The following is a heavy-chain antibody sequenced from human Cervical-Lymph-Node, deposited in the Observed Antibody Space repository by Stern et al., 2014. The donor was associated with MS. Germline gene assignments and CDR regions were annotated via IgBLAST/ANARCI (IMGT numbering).Heavy chain of an antibody. V-gene: IGHV4-38-2*02. J-gene: IGHJ2*01. CDR1: GYSISSGYY. Sequence: QVQLQESGPGLVKPSETLSLTCTVSGYSISSGYYWGWIRQPPGKGLEWIGSIYHSGSTYYNPSLKSRVTISVDTSKNQSSLKLSSVTAADTAVYYCASGGWLNWYFDLWGRGTLVTVSS. D-gene: IGHD5-12*01. CDR3: ASGGWLNWYFDL. CDR2: IYHSGST.